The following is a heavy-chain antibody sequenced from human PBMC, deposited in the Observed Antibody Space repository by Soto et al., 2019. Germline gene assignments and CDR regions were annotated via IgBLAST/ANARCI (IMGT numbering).Heavy chain of an antibody. V-gene: IGHV3-21*01. CDR1: GFTFSSYS. D-gene: IGHD3-10*01. CDR3: ATFREFVGMDV. Sequence: GGSLRLSCAASGFTFSSYSMNWVRQAPGKGLGWVSSISSSSSYIYYADSVKGRFTISRDNAKNSLYLQMNSLRAEDTAVYYCATFREFVGMDVWGQGTTVTVSS. J-gene: IGHJ6*02. CDR2: ISSSSSYI.